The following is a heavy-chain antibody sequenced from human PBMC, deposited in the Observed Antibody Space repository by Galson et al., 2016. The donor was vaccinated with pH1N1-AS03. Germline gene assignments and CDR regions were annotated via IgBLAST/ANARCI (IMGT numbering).Heavy chain of an antibody. CDR2: INLGNSNT. CDR3: AGSGDKWELRH. CDR1: GDTFNDNA. J-gene: IGHJ4*02. D-gene: IGHD1-26*01. V-gene: IGHV1-3*01. Sequence: SVKVSCKASGDTFNDNALHWVRQAPGQSLEWMGWINLGNSNTKYSQRFQDRVIITMDTSANTAYMELRDLTSEDTAVFYCAGSGDKWELRHWGQGTLVTVSS.